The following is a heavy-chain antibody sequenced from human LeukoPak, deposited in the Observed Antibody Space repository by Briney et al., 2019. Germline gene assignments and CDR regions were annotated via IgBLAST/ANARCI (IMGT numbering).Heavy chain of an antibody. Sequence: SQTLSLNCAISGDGVPSNSAAWNWIGKSPSRGLEWLGRTYYRSKSYNDYAVSVKSSITINLDTSKNQFSLQLNSGTPEDTAVYYCAGDSDGNDAFDIWGQGTMVTVSS. V-gene: IGHV6-1*03. J-gene: IGHJ3*02. CDR3: AGDSDGNDAFDI. CDR1: GDGVPSNSAA. D-gene: IGHD6-13*01. CDR2: TYYRSKSYN.